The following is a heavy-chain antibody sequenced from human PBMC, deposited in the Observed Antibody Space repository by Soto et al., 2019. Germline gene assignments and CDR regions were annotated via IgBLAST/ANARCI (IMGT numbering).Heavy chain of an antibody. CDR1: GYTFTGYY. V-gene: IGHV1-8*02. Sequence: ASVKVSCKASGYTFTGYYMHWVRQATGQGLEWMGWMNPNNGNAGFAQQFRGRVTMTRNTSITTAYMELSSLRTDDTAVYYCARRKERSGPYYLDLWGQGTLVTVSS. CDR3: ARRKERSGPYYLDL. J-gene: IGHJ4*02. CDR2: MNPNNGNA.